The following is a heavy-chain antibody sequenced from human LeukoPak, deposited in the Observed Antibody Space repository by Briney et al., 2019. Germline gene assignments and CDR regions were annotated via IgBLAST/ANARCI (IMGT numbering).Heavy chain of an antibody. CDR2: IRYDGSNK. CDR3: AKDCSSGSYMPYCMDV. D-gene: IGHD6-25*01. Sequence: SGGSLRLSCAVSGFIFSNYGMHWVRQAPGRGLECVAFIRYDGSNKDYADSVKGRFTISRDNSKNTLYLQMNSLRAEDTAVYYCAKDCSSGSYMPYCMDVWGKGTTVTISS. V-gene: IGHV3-30*02. CDR1: GFIFSNYG. J-gene: IGHJ6*03.